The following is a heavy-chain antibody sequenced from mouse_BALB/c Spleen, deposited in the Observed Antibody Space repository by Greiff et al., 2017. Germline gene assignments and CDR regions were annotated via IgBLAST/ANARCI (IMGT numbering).Heavy chain of an antibody. CDR2: ISDGGSYT. V-gene: IGHV5-4*02. J-gene: IGHJ3*01. CDR3: ARDDTTGFAY. CDR1: GFTFSDYS. Sequence: DVKLVESGGGLVKPGGSLKLSCAASGFTFSDYSMYWVRQTPEKRLEWVATISDGGSYTYYPDSVKGRFTISRDNAKNNLYLQMSSLKSEDTAMYYCARDDTTGFAYWGQGTLVTVAA. D-gene: IGHD1-1*01.